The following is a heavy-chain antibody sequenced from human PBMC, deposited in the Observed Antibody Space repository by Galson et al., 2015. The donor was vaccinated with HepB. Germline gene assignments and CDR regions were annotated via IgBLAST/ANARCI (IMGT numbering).Heavy chain of an antibody. V-gene: IGHV3-30*18. J-gene: IGHJ4*02. Sequence: SLRLSCAASGFTFSSYGMHWVRQAPGKGLEWVAVISYDGSNKYYADSVKGRFTISRDNSKNTLYLQMNSLRAEDTAVYYCAKDLNWNYIPGDYWGQGTLVTVSS. CDR3: AKDLNWNYIPGDY. CDR2: ISYDGSNK. D-gene: IGHD1-7*01. CDR1: GFTFSSYG.